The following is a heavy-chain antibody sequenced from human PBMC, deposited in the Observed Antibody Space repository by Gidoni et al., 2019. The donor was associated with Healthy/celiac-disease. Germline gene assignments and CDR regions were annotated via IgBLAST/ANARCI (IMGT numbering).Heavy chain of an antibody. J-gene: IGHJ4*02. CDR3: ARAHRGIYYFDY. V-gene: IGHV3-30*01. Sequence: QVQLVESGGGVVQPGMSLRLSCAASGFTFSSYAMHWVRQAPGKGLEWVAVISYDGSNKYYADSVKGRFTISRDNSKNTLYLQMNSLRAEDTAVYYCARAHRGIYYFDYWGQGTLVTVSS. CDR1: GFTFSSYA. CDR2: ISYDGSNK. D-gene: IGHD2-15*01.